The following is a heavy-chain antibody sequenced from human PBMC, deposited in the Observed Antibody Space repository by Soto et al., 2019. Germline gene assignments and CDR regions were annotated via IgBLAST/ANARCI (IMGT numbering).Heavy chain of an antibody. CDR2: IDYNGVT. D-gene: IGHD2-15*01. CDR1: GGSIYRSGYY. Sequence: SETLSLTCTVSGGSIYRSGYYWGWIRQPPGRGLEWIGNIDYNGVTYSNPSLKSRVTISRDTSKNQFSLKLTSVTAADTALYYCGKVLVGATGHTDSDSWGPGTLVTVSS. V-gene: IGHV4-39*01. CDR3: GKVLVGATGHTDSDS. J-gene: IGHJ4*02.